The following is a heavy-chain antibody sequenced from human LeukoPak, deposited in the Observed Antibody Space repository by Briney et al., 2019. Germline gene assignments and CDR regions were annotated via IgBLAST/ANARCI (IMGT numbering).Heavy chain of an antibody. CDR1: GFTFSSYG. J-gene: IGHJ6*02. CDR3: AKDLLEWFGDKYGMDV. Sequence: GGSLRLSCAASGFTFSSYGMHWVRQAPGKGLEWVAVISYDGSNKYYADSVKGRFTISRDNSKNTLYLQMNSLRAEDTAVYYCAKDLLEWFGDKYGMDVWGQGTTVTVSS. CDR2: ISYDGSNK. D-gene: IGHD3-10*01. V-gene: IGHV3-30*18.